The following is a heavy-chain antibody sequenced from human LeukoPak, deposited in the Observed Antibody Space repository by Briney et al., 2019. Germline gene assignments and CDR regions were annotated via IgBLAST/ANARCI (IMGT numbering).Heavy chain of an antibody. V-gene: IGHV4-34*01. D-gene: IGHD2-15*01. CDR2: INHSGST. CDR1: GGSFSGYY. CDR3: ARAGGYCSGGSCFRRNGHDAFDI. Sequence: SETLSLTCAVYGGSFSGYYWSWIRQPPGKGLGWIGEINHSGSTNYNPSLKSRVTISVDTSKNQFSLKLSSVTAADTAVYYCARAGGYCSGGSCFRRNGHDAFDIWGQGTMVTVSS. J-gene: IGHJ3*02.